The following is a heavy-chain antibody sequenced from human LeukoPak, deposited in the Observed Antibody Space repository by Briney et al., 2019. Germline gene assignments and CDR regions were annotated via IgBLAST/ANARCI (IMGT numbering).Heavy chain of an antibody. D-gene: IGHD4-17*01. J-gene: IGHJ4*02. CDR3: AREDVYGEYLYYLHC. CDR2: INPNSGGT. V-gene: IGHV1-2*02. CDR1: GYTFTGYY. Sequence: ASVKVSCKASGYTFTGYYMHWVRQAPGQGLEWMGWINPNSGGTNYAQKFQGRVTMTRDTSISTAYMELSRLRSDDTAVYYCAREDVYGEYLYYLHCWGQGTVVSVPS.